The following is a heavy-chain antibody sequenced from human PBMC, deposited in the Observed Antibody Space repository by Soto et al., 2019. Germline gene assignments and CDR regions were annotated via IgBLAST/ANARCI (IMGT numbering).Heavy chain of an antibody. CDR2: INHGGSV. CDR1: AGSFTGYY. CDR3: ARGSTVLPV. Sequence: PVTLSLTCGVPAGSFTGYYWTWIRQPPGKGLEWIGEINHGGSVNYNPSLRSRVTLSVDTSRSQFSLEMNSMTAADTAVYFCARGSTVLPVWGPGILVTVS. D-gene: IGHD3-16*01. V-gene: IGHV4-34*01. J-gene: IGHJ4*02.